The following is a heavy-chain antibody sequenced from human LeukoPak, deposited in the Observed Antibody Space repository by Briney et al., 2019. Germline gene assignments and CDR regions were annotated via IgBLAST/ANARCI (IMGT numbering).Heavy chain of an antibody. CDR2: IGGSGGTT. V-gene: IGHV3-23*01. CDR3: AKELERGTYYYYYMDV. CDR1: GFTFSSFA. Sequence: PGGSLRLSCAASGFTFSSFAMSWVRQAPGKGLEWVSAIGGSGGTTYYADSMKGRFTISRDNSKNTLYLQMNSLRAEDTAVYYCAKELERGTYYYYYMDVWGKGTTVTISS. D-gene: IGHD1-1*01. J-gene: IGHJ6*03.